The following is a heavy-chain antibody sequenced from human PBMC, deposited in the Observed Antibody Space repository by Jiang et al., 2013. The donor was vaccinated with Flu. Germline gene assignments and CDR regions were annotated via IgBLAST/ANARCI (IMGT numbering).Heavy chain of an antibody. CDR2: IFSNDEK. CDR1: GFSLSNARMG. V-gene: IGHV2-26*01. Sequence: KPTQTLTLTCTVSGFSLSNARMGVSWIRQPPGKALEWLAHIFSNDEKSYSTSLKSRLTISKDTSKSQVVLTMTNMDPVDTATYYCARIRRLGLTAGLVDGYYFDYWGQGTLVTVSS. J-gene: IGHJ4*02. CDR3: ARIRRLGLTAGLVDGYYFDY. D-gene: IGHD3-10*01.